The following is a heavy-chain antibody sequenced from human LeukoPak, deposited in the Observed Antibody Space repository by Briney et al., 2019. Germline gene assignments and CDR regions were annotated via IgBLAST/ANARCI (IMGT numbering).Heavy chain of an antibody. CDR2: IYYNGNT. CDR1: GGSISSHY. V-gene: IGHV4-59*11. Sequence: SETLSLTCAVSGGSISSHYWSWIRQPPGKGLEWIGYIYYNGNTYYSPSLHSRVTISVDTSKNHFSLKLTSVTAADTAVYYCARLLDNDSSGYPDTFDIWGQGTMVTVSS. CDR3: ARLLDNDSSGYPDTFDI. D-gene: IGHD3-22*01. J-gene: IGHJ3*02.